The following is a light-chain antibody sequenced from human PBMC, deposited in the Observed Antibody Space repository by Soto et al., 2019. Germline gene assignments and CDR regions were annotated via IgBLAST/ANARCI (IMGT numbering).Light chain of an antibody. J-gene: IGKJ1*01. V-gene: IGKV3-15*01. CDR3: QQYNQWPPWT. Sequence: EIVMTQSPATLSVPPGERATLSCRASQSVSSNLAWYQQKPGQAPRLLIYGASTRATGIPARFSGSGSGTEFTLTISSLQSEDCAVYYCQQYNQWPPWTFGQGTKVEIK. CDR2: GAS. CDR1: QSVSSN.